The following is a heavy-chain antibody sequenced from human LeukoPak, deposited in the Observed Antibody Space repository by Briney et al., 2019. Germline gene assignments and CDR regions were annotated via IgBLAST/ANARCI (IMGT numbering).Heavy chain of an antibody. CDR3: AKPSSGWYYFDY. Sequence: GGALRLSCAASGFTFSSYAMSWVRQAPGKGLEWVSAISGSGGSTYYANSVKGRFTISRDNSKNTLYLQMNSLRAEDTAVYYCAKPSSGWYYFDYWGQGTLVTVSS. J-gene: IGHJ4*02. CDR2: ISGSGGST. CDR1: GFTFSSYA. V-gene: IGHV3-23*01. D-gene: IGHD6-19*01.